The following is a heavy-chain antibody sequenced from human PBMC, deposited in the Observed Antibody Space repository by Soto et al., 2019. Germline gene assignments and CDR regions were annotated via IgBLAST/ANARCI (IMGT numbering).Heavy chain of an antibody. D-gene: IGHD6-19*01. CDR1: GFTFSSYG. CDR3: ARGGSSGWYLLYYYYYYGMDV. J-gene: IGHJ6*02. CDR2: IWYDGSNK. V-gene: IGHV3-33*01. Sequence: VQLVESGGGVVQPGRSLRLSCAASGFTFSSYGMHWVRQAPGKGLEWVAVIWYDGSNKYYADSVKGRFTISRDNSKNTLYLQMNSLRAEDTAVYYCARGGSSGWYLLYYYYYYGMDVWGQGTTVTVSS.